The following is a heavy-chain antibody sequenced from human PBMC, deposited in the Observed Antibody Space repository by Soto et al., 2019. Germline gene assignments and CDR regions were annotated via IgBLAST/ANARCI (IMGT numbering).Heavy chain of an antibody. D-gene: IGHD3-3*01. CDR1: GFTFSSYA. V-gene: IGHV3-23*01. Sequence: GGSLRLSCAASGFTFSSYAMSWVRQAPGKGLEWVSAISGSGGSTYYADSVKGRFTISRDNSKNTLYLQMNSLRAEDTAVYYCAKDPVFWSGMNWFDPWGQGTLVTVSS. CDR2: ISGSGGST. J-gene: IGHJ5*02. CDR3: AKDPVFWSGMNWFDP.